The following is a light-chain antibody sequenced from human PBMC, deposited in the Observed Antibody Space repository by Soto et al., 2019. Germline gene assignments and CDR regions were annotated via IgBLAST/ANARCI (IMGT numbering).Light chain of an antibody. CDR3: SSYAGTPFG. CDR2: EVN. Sequence: QSVLTQPPSASGSPGQSVTISCTGTSSDVCRYNYVSWYQQHPGKAPKLMISEVNKRASGVPDRFSGSKSGNTASLTVSGLQAEDEADYYCSSYAGTPFGFGTGTKVTVL. J-gene: IGLJ1*01. CDR1: SSDVCRYNY. V-gene: IGLV2-8*01.